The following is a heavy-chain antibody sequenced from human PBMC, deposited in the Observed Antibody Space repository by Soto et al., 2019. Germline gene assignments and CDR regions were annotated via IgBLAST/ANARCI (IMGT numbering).Heavy chain of an antibody. CDR2: INPHGGST. D-gene: IGHD1-7*01. CDR3: SRSAGGNFGLIIERPNWFAP. Sequence: GASVKVSCKAPRDAFTSYYINWVGQAPGEGLEWIGVINPHGGSTVYAQKFQGRVTMTRDTSASTVYMELSRMRSEDTAVYYCSRSAGGNFGLIIERPNWFAPWGQRTLVTVSS. J-gene: IGHJ5*02. CDR1: RDAFTSYY. V-gene: IGHV1-46*01.